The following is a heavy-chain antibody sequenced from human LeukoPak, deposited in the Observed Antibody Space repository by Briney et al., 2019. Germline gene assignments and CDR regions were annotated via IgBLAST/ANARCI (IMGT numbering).Heavy chain of an antibody. V-gene: IGHV5-51*01. Sequence: GESLKISRKGSGYSFTSYWIGWVRQMPGKGLEWMGIIYPGDSDTRYSPSFQGQVTISADKSISTAYLQWSSLKASDTAMYYCARRFCSGGSCYSDFDYWGQGTLVTVSS. CDR2: IYPGDSDT. J-gene: IGHJ4*02. CDR1: GYSFTSYW. D-gene: IGHD2-15*01. CDR3: ARRFCSGGSCYSDFDY.